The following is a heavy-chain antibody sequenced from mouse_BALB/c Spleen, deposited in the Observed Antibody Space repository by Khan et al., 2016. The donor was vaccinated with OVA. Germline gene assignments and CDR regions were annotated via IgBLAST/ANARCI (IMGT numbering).Heavy chain of an antibody. D-gene: IGHD2-14*01. CDR1: GFTFSDYY. CDR2: ISDGGSYT. V-gene: IGHV5-4*02. J-gene: IGHJ3*01. Sequence: EVELVESGGGLVKPGGSLNLSCAASGFTFSDYYMYWVRQTPEKRLEWVATISDGGSYTYYPDSVKGRFTISRDNAQNNLYLQMNSLKSEDTAMYYCAREWGLYRYAWFAYWGQGTLVTVSA. CDR3: AREWGLYRYAWFAY.